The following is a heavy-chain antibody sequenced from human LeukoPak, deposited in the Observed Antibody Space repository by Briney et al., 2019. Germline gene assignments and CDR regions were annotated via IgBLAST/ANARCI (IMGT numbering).Heavy chain of an antibody. V-gene: IGHV3-21*01. CDR1: GFTFSTYS. D-gene: IGHD1-26*01. CDR3: VTTWGAHYWYFDL. CDR2: ITSSNNYI. J-gene: IGHJ2*01. Sequence: GSLRLSCAGSGFTFSTYSMNWGRQAPGKGLEWVSSITSSNNYIYYADSMKGRFTISRDNAKNSLYLQMNSLRAEDTAVYYCVTTWGAHYWYFDLWGRGALVTVSS.